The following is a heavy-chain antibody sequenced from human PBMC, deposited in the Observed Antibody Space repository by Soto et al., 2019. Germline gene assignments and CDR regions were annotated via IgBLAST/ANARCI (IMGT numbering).Heavy chain of an antibody. Sequence: SGPTLVNPTQTLTLTCTFSGFSLSTSGVGVGWIRQPPGKALEWLAVIYWDDDKRYSPSLKSRLTITKDTSKNQVVLTMTNMDPVDTATYYCAYYYDSSGFTYFDYWGQGTLVTVSS. CDR1: GFSLSTSGVG. CDR2: IYWDDDK. V-gene: IGHV2-5*02. D-gene: IGHD3-22*01. CDR3: AYYYDSSGFTYFDY. J-gene: IGHJ4*02.